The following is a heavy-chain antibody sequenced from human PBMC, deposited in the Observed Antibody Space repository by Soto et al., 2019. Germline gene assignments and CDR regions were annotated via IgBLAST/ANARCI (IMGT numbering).Heavy chain of an antibody. Sequence: AGGSLRLSCAASGFTFSSSWMTWVRQAPGKGLEWVANIKQDGSEKYYVDSVKGRFTISRDNAKNSLYLQMNSLRAEDTAVYYCAKGGRAYCGGDCRYYFDYWGQGTLVTVSS. J-gene: IGHJ4*02. V-gene: IGHV3-7*01. D-gene: IGHD2-21*02. CDR2: IKQDGSEK. CDR1: GFTFSSSW. CDR3: AKGGRAYCGGDCRYYFDY.